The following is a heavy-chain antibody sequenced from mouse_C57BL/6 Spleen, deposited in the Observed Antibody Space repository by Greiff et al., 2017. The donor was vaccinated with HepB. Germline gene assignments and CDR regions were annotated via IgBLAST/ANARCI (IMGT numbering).Heavy chain of an antibody. CDR1: GFNIKNTY. J-gene: IGHJ3*01. CDR3: ARGDYYGSSYFAY. V-gene: IGHV14-3*01. Sequence: EVKLQESVAELVRPGASVKLSCTASGFNIKNTYMHWVKQRPEQGLEWIGRIDPANGNTKYAPKFQGKATITADTSSNTAYLQLSSLTSEDTAIYYCARGDYYGSSYFAYWGQGTLVTVSA. D-gene: IGHD1-1*01. CDR2: IDPANGNT.